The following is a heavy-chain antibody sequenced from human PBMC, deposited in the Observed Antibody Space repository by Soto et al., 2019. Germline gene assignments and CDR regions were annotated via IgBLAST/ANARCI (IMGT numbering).Heavy chain of an antibody. V-gene: IGHV3-23*01. J-gene: IGHJ3*02. Sequence: GGSLRLSCAASGFTFSSYAMSWVRQAPGKGREWVSAISGSGGSTYYADSVKGRFTISRDNSKNTLYLQMNSLRAEDTAVYYCAKDQGEYSSPDAFDIWGQGTMVTVSS. CDR1: GFTFSSYA. CDR3: AKDQGEYSSPDAFDI. D-gene: IGHD6-6*01. CDR2: ISGSGGST.